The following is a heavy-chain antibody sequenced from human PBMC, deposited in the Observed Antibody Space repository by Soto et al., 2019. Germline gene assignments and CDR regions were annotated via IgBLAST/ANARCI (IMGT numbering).Heavy chain of an antibody. Sequence: QVQLQESGPGLVKPSGTLSLTCAVSGGSINISNWWIWVRQPPGKGLEWIGEIYPSGSTTYNPSLKSRGTISVDKSNNQISLRLRSVTAADTAVYYCLLYCTNGLCSGGVEYFQYWGSGTLVTVSS. D-gene: IGHD2-8*01. V-gene: IGHV4-4*02. CDR1: GGSINISNW. J-gene: IGHJ1*01. CDR2: IYPSGST. CDR3: LLYCTNGLCSGGVEYFQY.